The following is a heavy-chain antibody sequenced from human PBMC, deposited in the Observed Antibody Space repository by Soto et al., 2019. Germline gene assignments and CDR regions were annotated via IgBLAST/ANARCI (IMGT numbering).Heavy chain of an antibody. D-gene: IGHD4-17*01. Sequence: QITLKESGPTLVKPTQTLTLTCTFSGFSLSTSGVGVGWIRQPPGKALEWLALIYWNDDKRYSPSLKSRLTITKDTSKNQVVLTMTNMDPVDTATYYCAHINSAHDCGDYRDYYYYGMDVWGQGTTVTVSS. CDR1: GFSLSTSGVG. V-gene: IGHV2-5*01. CDR3: AHINSAHDCGDYRDYYYYGMDV. CDR2: IYWNDDK. J-gene: IGHJ6*02.